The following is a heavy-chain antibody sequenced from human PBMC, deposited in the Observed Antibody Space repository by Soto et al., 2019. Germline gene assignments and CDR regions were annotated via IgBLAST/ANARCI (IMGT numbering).Heavy chain of an antibody. CDR2: ISGSGGST. Sequence: EVQLLESGGGLVQPGGSLRLSCAASGFTFSSYAMSWVRQAPGKGLEWVSAISGSGGSTYYADSVKGRFTISRDNSKNTLYLQMNSLRAEDTAVYYCAKDPLGHSDFWSGYSGPFDYWGQGTLVTVSS. CDR3: AKDPLGHSDFWSGYSGPFDY. V-gene: IGHV3-23*01. CDR1: GFTFSSYA. D-gene: IGHD3-3*01. J-gene: IGHJ4*02.